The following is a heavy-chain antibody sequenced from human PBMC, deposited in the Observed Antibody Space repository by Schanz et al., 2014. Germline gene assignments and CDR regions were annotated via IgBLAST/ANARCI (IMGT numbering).Heavy chain of an antibody. CDR3: ARDHTTESYYSAGPPIDY. J-gene: IGHJ4*02. CDR2: IWYDGSNK. Sequence: QVQLAESGGGVVQPGRSLRLSCAASGFTFSSYGMHWVRQAPGKGLEWVAVIWYDGSNKYYADSVKGRFTISRDNSKNTLFLQMNSLRAEDTAVYYCARDHTTESYYSAGPPIDYWGQGTLVTVSS. V-gene: IGHV3-33*01. D-gene: IGHD1-26*01. CDR1: GFTFSSYG.